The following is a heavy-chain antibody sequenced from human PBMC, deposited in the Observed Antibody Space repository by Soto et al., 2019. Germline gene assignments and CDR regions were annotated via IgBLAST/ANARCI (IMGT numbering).Heavy chain of an antibody. Sequence: SETLSLTCTVSGGSISSGGYYWSWIRQHPGKGLEWIGYIYYSGSTYYNPSLKSRVTISVDTSKNQFSLKLTSVTAADTAVYYCARSTNYDSSGYNFDYWGQGTLVTVSS. CDR3: ARSTNYDSSGYNFDY. CDR1: GGSISSGGYY. J-gene: IGHJ4*02. CDR2: IYYSGST. V-gene: IGHV4-31*03. D-gene: IGHD3-22*01.